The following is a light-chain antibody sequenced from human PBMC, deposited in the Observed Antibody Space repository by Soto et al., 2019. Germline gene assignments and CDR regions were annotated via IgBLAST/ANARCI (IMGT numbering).Light chain of an antibody. CDR3: SSYTSSNTLGVI. CDR1: SSHVGDNNY. V-gene: IGLV2-14*01. J-gene: IGLJ2*01. CDR2: EVT. Sequence: QSVLTQPASVSGSPGQSITISCSRTSSHVGDNNYVSWYQQHPGKAPKLLLYEVTIRPSGVSNRFSGSKSGNTASLTISGLHAEDEADYYCSSYTSSNTLGVIFGGGTKLTVL.